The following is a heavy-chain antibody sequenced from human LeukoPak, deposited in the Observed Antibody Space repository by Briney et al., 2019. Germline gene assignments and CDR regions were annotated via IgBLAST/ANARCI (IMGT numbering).Heavy chain of an antibody. CDR3: VRDSRTYGYF. CDR1: GFSFSNFW. Sequence: GGSLILSCAASGFSFSNFWMAWVRQRPGEGLEWVANMKPDASHISYVDSVEGRFTISRDNAKNSLYLQMDSLRAEDTAVYYCVRDSRTYGYFWGRGTLVTVSS. V-gene: IGHV3-7*01. D-gene: IGHD3-10*01. CDR2: MKPDASHI. J-gene: IGHJ4*02.